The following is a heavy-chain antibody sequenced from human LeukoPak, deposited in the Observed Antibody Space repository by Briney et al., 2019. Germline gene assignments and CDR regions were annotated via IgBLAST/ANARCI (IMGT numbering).Heavy chain of an antibody. CDR1: GGSISSSSYY. J-gene: IGHJ4*02. V-gene: IGHV4-39*01. CDR2: IYYSGST. D-gene: IGHD6-19*01. CDR3: ARRGKAVAGAFDY. Sequence: SETLSLTCTVSGGSISSSSYYWGWIRQPPGKGLEWIGSIYYSGSTYYNPSLKSRVTISVDTSKNQFSLKLSSVTAADTAVYYCARRGKAVAGAFDYWGQGTLVTVSS.